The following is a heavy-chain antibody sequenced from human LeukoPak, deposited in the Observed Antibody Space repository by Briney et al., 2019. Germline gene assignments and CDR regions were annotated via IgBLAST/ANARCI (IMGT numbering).Heavy chain of an antibody. CDR1: GGTFSSHA. CDR2: IIPILGIA. J-gene: IGHJ4*02. Sequence: SVKVSCKASGGTFSSHAISWVRQAPGQGLEWMGRIIPILGIANYAQKFQGRVTITADKSTSTAYMELSSLRSEDTAVYYCARAQGPTVANFDYWGQGTLVTVSS. D-gene: IGHD4-23*01. V-gene: IGHV1-69*04. CDR3: ARAQGPTVANFDY.